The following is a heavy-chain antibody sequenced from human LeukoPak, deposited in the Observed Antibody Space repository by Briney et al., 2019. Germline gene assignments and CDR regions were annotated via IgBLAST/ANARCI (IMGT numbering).Heavy chain of an antibody. CDR3: ARSSGAYRSFDY. V-gene: IGHV4-59*01. J-gene: IGHJ4*02. D-gene: IGHD1-26*01. CDR2: IYYSGTT. Sequence: SETLSLTCTVSGGPISSYYWSWIRQPPGKGLEWIGYIYYSGTTDYNPSLKSRVTISVDTSNNQFSLKVSSVTAADTAVYYCARSSGAYRSFDYWGQGSLVTVSS. CDR1: GGPISSYY.